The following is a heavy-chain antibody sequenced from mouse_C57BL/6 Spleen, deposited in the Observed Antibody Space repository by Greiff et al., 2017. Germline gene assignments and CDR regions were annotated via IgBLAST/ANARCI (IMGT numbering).Heavy chain of an antibody. CDR3: ARDYGSTHAMDY. D-gene: IGHD1-1*01. Sequence: VQLQQSGAELARPGASVKLSCKASGYTFTSYGISWVKQRTGQGLEWIGEIHPCSGNTYYNQKFKGKATLTADKSSSTAYMELRSLTSEDSAVYFCARDYGSTHAMDYWGQGTSVTVSS. V-gene: IGHV1-81*01. CDR2: IHPCSGNT. J-gene: IGHJ4*01. CDR1: GYTFTSYG.